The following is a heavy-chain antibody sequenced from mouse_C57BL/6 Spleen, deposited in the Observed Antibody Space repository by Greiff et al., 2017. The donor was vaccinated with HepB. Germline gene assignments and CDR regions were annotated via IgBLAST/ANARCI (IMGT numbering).Heavy chain of an antibody. Sequence: QVQLQQSGAELARPGASVKLSCKASGYTFTSYGISWVKQRTGQGLEWIGEIYPRSGNTYYNEKFKGKATLTADKSSSTAYMELRSLTSEDSAVYFCASPYDYDGGGYYYAMDYWGQGTSVTVSS. J-gene: IGHJ4*01. CDR2: IYPRSGNT. CDR1: GYTFTSYG. D-gene: IGHD2-4*01. V-gene: IGHV1-81*01. CDR3: ASPYDYDGGGYYYAMDY.